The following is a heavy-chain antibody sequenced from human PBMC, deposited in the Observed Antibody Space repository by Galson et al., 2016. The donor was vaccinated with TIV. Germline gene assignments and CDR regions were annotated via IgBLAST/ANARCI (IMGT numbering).Heavy chain of an antibody. D-gene: IGHD3-22*01. CDR1: GYSFTSYG. J-gene: IGHJ3*02. Sequence: SVKVSCKASGYSFTSYGVSWVRQAPGQGPEWMGRINPIFHTATYAQKLQARVTIMADKYTTTIYMELNSLRSEGTAVYYCAREMSFYDSTAYYPCDIWGQGTQVTVSS. V-gene: IGHV1-69*06. CDR2: INPIFHTA. CDR3: AREMSFYDSTAYYPCDI.